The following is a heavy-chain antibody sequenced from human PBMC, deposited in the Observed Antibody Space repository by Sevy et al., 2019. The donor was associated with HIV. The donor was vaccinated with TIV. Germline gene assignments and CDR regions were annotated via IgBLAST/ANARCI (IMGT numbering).Heavy chain of an antibody. V-gene: IGHV4-34*01. J-gene: IGHJ4*02. CDR2: NNDVGST. D-gene: IGHD3-10*01. CDR1: GGSFNGYF. Sequence: SETLSLTCAVYGGSFNGYFWSWIRHSPGKGLEWIGENNDVGSTRYNPSLKSRVTISVDTSMSQFSLKLTSVTAADTAVYFCARVPSLYGSGSYYREYYFDSWGQGTLVTVSS. CDR3: ARVPSLYGSGSYYREYYFDS.